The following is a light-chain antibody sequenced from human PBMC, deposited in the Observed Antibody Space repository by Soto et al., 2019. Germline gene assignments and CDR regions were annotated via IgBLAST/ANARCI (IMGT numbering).Light chain of an antibody. V-gene: IGKV3-15*01. J-gene: IGKJ1*01. CDR2: GAT. CDR3: QQHYNRPRT. Sequence: IVMTQSPATLSVSPWERATLSCRASQSVSSSYLAWYQQKPGQAPRLLIHGATTRATGIPARFSGSGSGTEFTLTLSSLQSGDFAVYFCQQHYNRPRTLGPGTKVEIK. CDR1: QSVSSSY.